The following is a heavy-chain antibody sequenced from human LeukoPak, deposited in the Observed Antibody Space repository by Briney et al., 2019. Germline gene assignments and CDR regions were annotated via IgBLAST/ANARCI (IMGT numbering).Heavy chain of an antibody. Sequence: PGGSLRLSCAASGFTFSDFAMHWVRQAPGKGLEWVALIWYDGSSKSYADSVKGRFTVSRDNSRNTLYLQMSSLRAEDTAVYYCARAPGYYSNPSFDYWGRGTLVTVSS. V-gene: IGHV3-33*01. J-gene: IGHJ4*02. CDR1: GFTFSDFA. CDR3: ARAPGYYSNPSFDY. CDR2: IWYDGSSK. D-gene: IGHD4-11*01.